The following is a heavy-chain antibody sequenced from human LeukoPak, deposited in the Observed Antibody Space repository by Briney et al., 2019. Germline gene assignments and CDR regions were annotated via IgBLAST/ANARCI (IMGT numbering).Heavy chain of an antibody. Sequence: SETLSLTCTVSGGSISNSNYYWGWIRQPPGKGLEWIGNIYYSGSIYYNPSLKSRVTISVDTSKNQFSLMLSSVTAADTAVYYCARRNRKGKTAAGIVDWGQGTLVTVSS. CDR3: ARRNRKGKTAAGIVD. CDR1: GGSISNSNYY. V-gene: IGHV4-39*01. J-gene: IGHJ4*02. CDR2: IYYSGSI. D-gene: IGHD6-13*01.